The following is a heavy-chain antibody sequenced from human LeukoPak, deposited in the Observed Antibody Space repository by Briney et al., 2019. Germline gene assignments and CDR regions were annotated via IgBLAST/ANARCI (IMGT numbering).Heavy chain of an antibody. J-gene: IGHJ4*02. CDR1: DSTLSTYG. V-gene: IGHV3-30*03. D-gene: IGHD3-9*01. Sequence: PGGSLRLSWTSADSTLSTYGKHWVRQAPGKGLEWVALISYDGSKKFYADSVKGRFTISRDNSKNTLYLQMNSLSAGDTAVYYLSQGAQPYGIATQDFDYRGQGTLVTVSS. CDR2: ISYDGSKK. CDR3: SQGAQPYGIATQDFDY.